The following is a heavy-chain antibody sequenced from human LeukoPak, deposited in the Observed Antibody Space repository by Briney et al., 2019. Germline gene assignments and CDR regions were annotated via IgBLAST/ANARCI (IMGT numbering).Heavy chain of an antibody. J-gene: IGHJ4*02. D-gene: IGHD1-7*01. Sequence: ASVKVSCKASGYTFTIYGINWVRQAPGQGLEWMGWINTNTGNPTYAQGFTGRFVFSLDTSVSTAYLQISSLKAEDTAVYYCARTSFKLPDYWGQGTLVTVSS. CDR2: INTNTGNP. CDR1: GYTFTIYG. CDR3: ARTSFKLPDY. V-gene: IGHV7-4-1*02.